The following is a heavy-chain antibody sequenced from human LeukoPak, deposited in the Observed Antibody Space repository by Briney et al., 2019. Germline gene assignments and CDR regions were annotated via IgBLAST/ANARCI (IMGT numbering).Heavy chain of an antibody. V-gene: IGHV3-23*01. CDR2: ISDSGGVI. D-gene: IGHD5-24*01. CDR1: GFTFSSYG. J-gene: IGHJ4*02. Sequence: LPGGTLRLSCAASGFTFSSYGMTWVRQAPGKGLEWVSGISDSGGVIDYADSVKGRFTISRDTSKNTLHLQMNSLRAEDTAVYYCAKRLRDGYNSPIDFWGQGTLVTVSS. CDR3: AKRLRDGYNSPIDF.